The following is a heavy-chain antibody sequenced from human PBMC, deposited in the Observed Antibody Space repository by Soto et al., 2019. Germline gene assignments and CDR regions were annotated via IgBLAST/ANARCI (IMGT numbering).Heavy chain of an antibody. J-gene: IGHJ6*02. V-gene: IGHV1-3*01. D-gene: IGHD6-6*01. CDR1: GDTFTSYA. Sequence: ASVKVSCKASGDTFTSYAIHCVRQAPGQMLEWMGWINAGNGNTKYSQKFQGRVTITRDTSASTAYMELSSLRSEDTAVYYCASFQIEGIAARPLYYGMDVWGQGTTVTVSS. CDR2: INAGNGNT. CDR3: ASFQIEGIAARPLYYGMDV.